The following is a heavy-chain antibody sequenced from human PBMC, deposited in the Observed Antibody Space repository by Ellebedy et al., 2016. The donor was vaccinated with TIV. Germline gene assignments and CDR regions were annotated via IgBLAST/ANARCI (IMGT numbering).Heavy chain of an antibody. CDR1: GYTFTNYY. CDR2: INPNSGGT. D-gene: IGHD6-6*01. J-gene: IGHJ4*02. CDR3: ARVGPQPEFVLDSDY. V-gene: IGHV1-2*02. Sequence: ASVKVSCKASGYTFTNYYIHWVRQAPEQGLEWMGWINPNSGGTNYAQKFQGRVTMTRDTSISTAYMELSRLRSDDTAVYYCARVGPQPEFVLDSDYWGQGTLVTVSS.